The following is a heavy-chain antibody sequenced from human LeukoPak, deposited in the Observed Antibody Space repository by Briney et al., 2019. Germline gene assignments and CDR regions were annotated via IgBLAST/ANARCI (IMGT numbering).Heavy chain of an antibody. J-gene: IGHJ4*02. CDR3: ARADASYGEDSGYFDY. Sequence: SETLSLTCTVSGGSISSYYWSWIRQPPGKGLEWIGYIYYSGSTNYNPSLKSRVTISVDTSKNQFSLKLSSVTAADTAVYYCARADASYGEDSGYFDYWGQGTLVTVSS. CDR2: IYYSGST. CDR1: GGSISSYY. V-gene: IGHV4-59*01. D-gene: IGHD4-17*01.